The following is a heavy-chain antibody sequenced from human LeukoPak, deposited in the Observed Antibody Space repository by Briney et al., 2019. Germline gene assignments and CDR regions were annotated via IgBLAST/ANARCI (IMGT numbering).Heavy chain of an antibody. D-gene: IGHD3-9*01. CDR2: IYHSGST. V-gene: IGHV4-38-2*02. CDR1: SGSISGYY. CDR3: ARDSYDILTGYYRTYDEVAPPLDY. Sequence: SETLSLTCTVSSGSISGYYWSWIRQPPGKGLEWIGSIYHSGSTYYNPSLKSRVTISVDTSKNQFSLKLSSVTAADTAVYYCARDSYDILTGYYRTYDEVAPPLDYWGQGTLVTVSS. J-gene: IGHJ4*02.